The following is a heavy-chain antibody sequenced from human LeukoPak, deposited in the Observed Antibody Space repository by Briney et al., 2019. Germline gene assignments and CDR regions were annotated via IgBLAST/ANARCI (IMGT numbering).Heavy chain of an antibody. CDR1: GGSVSSGSYY. J-gene: IGHJ3*02. CDR3: AEAREYYDILTGYYNDAFDI. V-gene: IGHV4-61*01. D-gene: IGHD3-9*01. Sequence: SEPLSHTCTVSGGSVSSGSYYWSWSRKPPGKGLEWNGYIYYCGSTNYNPSLKSRVTISVDTSKNQFSLKLSSVTAADTAVYYCAEAREYYDILTGYYNDAFDIWGQGTMVTVSS. CDR2: IYYCGST.